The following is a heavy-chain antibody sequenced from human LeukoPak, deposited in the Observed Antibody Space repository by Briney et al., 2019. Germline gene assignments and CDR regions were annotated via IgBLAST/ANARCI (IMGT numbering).Heavy chain of an antibody. CDR1: GGSISSYY. J-gene: IGHJ5*02. D-gene: IGHD6-13*01. Sequence: SETLSLTCTVSGGSISSYYWSWIRQPPGKGLEWIGYIYYSGSTNHNPSLKSRVTISVDTSKNQFSLKLSSVTAADTAVYYCASRRPLAAAGFDPWGQGTLVTVSS. CDR2: IYYSGST. V-gene: IGHV4-59*08. CDR3: ASRRPLAAAGFDP.